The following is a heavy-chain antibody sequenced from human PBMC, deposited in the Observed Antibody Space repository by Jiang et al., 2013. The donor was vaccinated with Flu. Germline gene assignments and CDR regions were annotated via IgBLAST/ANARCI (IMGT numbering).Heavy chain of an antibody. Sequence: HWVRQAPGQGLEWMGWINPNSGGTNYAQKFQGRVTMTRDTSISTAYMELSRLRSDDTAVYYCARDLGQSRGFDPWGQGTLVTVSS. CDR3: ARDLGQSRGFDP. D-gene: IGHD3-16*01. J-gene: IGHJ5*02. CDR2: INPNSGGT. V-gene: IGHV1-2*02.